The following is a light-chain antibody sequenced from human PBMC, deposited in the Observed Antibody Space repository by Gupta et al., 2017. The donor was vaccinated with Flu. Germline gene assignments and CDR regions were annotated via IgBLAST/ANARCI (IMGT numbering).Light chain of an antibody. CDR2: SNN. CDR1: SSNIGSNT. Sequence: QSVLTQPPSASGTPGQRVTISCSGSSSNIGSNTVNWYQQLPGTAPKLLIYSNNQRPSGVPDRFSGSKSGTSASLDISGLQAEDEADYYWAAWDDSLNGHVFGGGTKMTVL. CDR3: AAWDDSLNGHV. V-gene: IGLV1-44*01. J-gene: IGLJ3*02.